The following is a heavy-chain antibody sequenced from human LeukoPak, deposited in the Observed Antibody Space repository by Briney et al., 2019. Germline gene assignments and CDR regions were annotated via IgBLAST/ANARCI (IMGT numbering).Heavy chain of an antibody. CDR1: GFTFSSYA. Sequence: PGGSLRLSCAASGFTFSSYAMSWVRQAPGKGLEWVSAISGSGGSTYYADSVKGRFTISRDNSKNTLYLQMNGLRAEDTAVYYCAKSKGREDYYDSSGYYSHFDYWGQGTLVTVSS. J-gene: IGHJ4*02. CDR2: ISGSGGST. V-gene: IGHV3-23*01. CDR3: AKSKGREDYYDSSGYYSHFDY. D-gene: IGHD3-22*01.